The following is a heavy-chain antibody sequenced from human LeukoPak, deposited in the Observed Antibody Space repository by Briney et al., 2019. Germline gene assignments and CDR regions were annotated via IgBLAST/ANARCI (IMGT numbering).Heavy chain of an antibody. CDR3: ANSIYGDYEPYFDY. Sequence: PGRSLRLSCAASGFTFSSYGMHWVRQAPGKGLEWVAVISYDGSNKYYADSVKGRFTISRDNSKNTLYLQMNSLRAEDTAVYYCANSIYGDYEPYFDYWGQGTLVTVSP. CDR1: GFTFSSYG. D-gene: IGHD4-17*01. CDR2: ISYDGSNK. V-gene: IGHV3-30*18. J-gene: IGHJ4*02.